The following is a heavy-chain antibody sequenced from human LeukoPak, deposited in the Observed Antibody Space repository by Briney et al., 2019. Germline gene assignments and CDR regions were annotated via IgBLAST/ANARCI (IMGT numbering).Heavy chain of an antibody. CDR3: AELGIAMIGGV. J-gene: IGHJ6*03. D-gene: IGHD3-10*02. Sequence: GGSLRLSCAASVCTFSSYEMNWVRQAPAAGLERVSYISSSGSTIYYADPVKGRFTISRDNAKTSPYLQMNSLRAEDTAVYYCAELGIAMIGGVWGKGTTVTIS. CDR2: ISSSGSTI. V-gene: IGHV3-48*03. CDR1: VCTFSSYE.